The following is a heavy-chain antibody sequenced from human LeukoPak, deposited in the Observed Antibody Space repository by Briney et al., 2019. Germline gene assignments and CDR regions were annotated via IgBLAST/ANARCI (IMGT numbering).Heavy chain of an antibody. V-gene: IGHV3-53*01. CDR3: ARANSATIPGVDP. J-gene: IGHJ5*02. D-gene: IGHD1-26*01. Sequence: GGSLRLSRAASGFTVSTNYMSWVRQAPGKGLEWLSIIYSDGSTYYADSVKGRFTISRDNSKNTLYLQMSSLTAEDTAVYYCARANSATIPGVDPWGQGTLVTVSS. CDR2: IYSDGST. CDR1: GFTVSTNY.